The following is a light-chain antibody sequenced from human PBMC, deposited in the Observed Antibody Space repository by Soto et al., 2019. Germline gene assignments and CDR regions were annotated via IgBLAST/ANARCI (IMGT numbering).Light chain of an antibody. Sequence: MVLPQSQGTLSFSPGERATLSCRASQSLSSSYLAWYQQKPGQAPGLLIYGASSRATGIPDRFSGSASGTDLTLTISRLEPEDFAVYYCQQYGSLPTTFGQGTRLEIK. J-gene: IGKJ5*01. CDR2: GAS. V-gene: IGKV3-20*01. CDR1: QSLSSSY. CDR3: QQYGSLPTT.